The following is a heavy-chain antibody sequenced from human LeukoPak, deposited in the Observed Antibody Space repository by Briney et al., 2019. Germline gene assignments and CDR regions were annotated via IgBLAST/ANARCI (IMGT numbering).Heavy chain of an antibody. J-gene: IGHJ4*02. Sequence: PGGSLRLSCAASGFTFSDYWMHWVRQAPGEGLVWVSGISGSADITDYADSVKGRFTISRDNSKNTLYLQMNSLRAEDTAVYYCAKDLYYFGSGSHDYWGQGTLVTVSS. V-gene: IGHV3-23*01. CDR2: ISGSADIT. D-gene: IGHD3-10*01. CDR1: GFTFSDYW. CDR3: AKDLYYFGSGSHDY.